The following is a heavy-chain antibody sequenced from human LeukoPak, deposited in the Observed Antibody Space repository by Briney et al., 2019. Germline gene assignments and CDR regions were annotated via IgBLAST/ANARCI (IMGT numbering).Heavy chain of an antibody. CDR1: GFTFSHAW. CDR2: IKSKTDGGTT. V-gene: IGHV3-15*01. Sequence: GGSLRLSCAASGFTFSHAWMSWVRQAPGKGLEWVGRIKSKTDGGTTDYAAPVKGRFTISRDDSKNTLYLQMNSLKTEDTAVYYCLPARYYYYFMDVWGKGTTVTVSS. J-gene: IGHJ6*03. CDR3: LPARYYYYFMDV.